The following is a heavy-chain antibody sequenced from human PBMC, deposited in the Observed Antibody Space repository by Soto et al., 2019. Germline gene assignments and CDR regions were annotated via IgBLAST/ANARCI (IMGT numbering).Heavy chain of an antibody. V-gene: IGHV4-4*07. Sequence: PSETLSLTCTVSGASISGFYWSWIRKSAGKGLEWIGRIYATGTTDYNPSLKSRVMMSVDTSKKQFSLKLRSVTAADTAVYYCARDPPQDYDFWSGYHNWFDPWGQGTLVTVSS. CDR1: GASISGFY. D-gene: IGHD3-3*01. CDR3: ARDPPQDYDFWSGYHNWFDP. J-gene: IGHJ5*02. CDR2: IYATGTT.